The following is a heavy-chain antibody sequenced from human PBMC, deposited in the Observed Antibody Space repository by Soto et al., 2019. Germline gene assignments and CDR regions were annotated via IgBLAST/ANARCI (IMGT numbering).Heavy chain of an antibody. CDR2: IYYSGST. Sequence: SETLSLTCIVSGGSISNYYWSWIRQPPGKGLEWIGYIYYSGSTNYNPSLTSRFTISVDTSKNQFSLKLSSVTAAVTAVYYCARHRYSYGVYYFDYWGQGTLVTVSS. D-gene: IGHD5-18*01. V-gene: IGHV4-59*08. J-gene: IGHJ4*02. CDR1: GGSISNYY. CDR3: ARHRYSYGVYYFDY.